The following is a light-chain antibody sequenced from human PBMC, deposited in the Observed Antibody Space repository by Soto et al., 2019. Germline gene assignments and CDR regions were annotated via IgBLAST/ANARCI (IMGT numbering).Light chain of an antibody. CDR2: GAS. J-gene: IGKJ2*01. CDR3: QQYGSSPPMYN. CDR1: LSVSSSS. V-gene: IGKV3-20*01. Sequence: EIVLTQSPGTLSLSPGERATLSCRASLSVSSSSLAWYQQKPGQAPRLLIYGASSRATGIPDRFSGSGSGTDFTLTISRLETEDFAVYYCQQYGSSPPMYNFGQGTKLEIK.